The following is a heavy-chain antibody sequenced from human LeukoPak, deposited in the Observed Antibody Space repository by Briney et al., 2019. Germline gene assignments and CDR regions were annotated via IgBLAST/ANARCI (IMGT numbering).Heavy chain of an antibody. CDR2: INSGQSGT. Sequence: GGSLRLSCEASGFTFRNFYMHWVRQAPGEGLVWVARINSGQSGTNYADSVKGRFTISRDNAKNTLYLQMNSLRAEDTAVYYCVRVTENWGQGTLVTVSS. J-gene: IGHJ4*02. CDR1: GFTFRNFY. V-gene: IGHV3-74*01. CDR3: VRVTEN.